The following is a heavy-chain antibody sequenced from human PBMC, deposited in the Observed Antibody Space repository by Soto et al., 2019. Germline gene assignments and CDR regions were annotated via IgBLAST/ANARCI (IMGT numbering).Heavy chain of an antibody. D-gene: IGHD6-13*01. CDR1: GFTFSSYS. V-gene: IGHV3-21*01. J-gene: IGHJ3*02. CDR2: ISSSSSYI. CDR3: ARDSQIYSSTPAFDI. Sequence: GGSLRLSCAASGFTFSSYSMNWVRQAPGKGLEWVSSISSSSSYIYYADSVKGRFTISRDNAKNSLYLQMNSLRAEDTAVYYSARDSQIYSSTPAFDIWGQGTMVTVSS.